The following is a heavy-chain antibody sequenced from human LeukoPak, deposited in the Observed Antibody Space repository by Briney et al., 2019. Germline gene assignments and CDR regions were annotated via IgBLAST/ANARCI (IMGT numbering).Heavy chain of an antibody. J-gene: IGHJ5*02. D-gene: IGHD6-19*01. V-gene: IGHV1-8*03. CDR2: MNPNSGNT. CDR3: ASGRRLAFDPLT. CDR1: GYTFTSYD. Sequence: ASVKVSCKASGYTFTSYDINWVRQATGQGLEWMGWMNPNSGNTGYAQKFQGRVTITRNTSISTAYMELSSLRSEDTAVYYCASGRRLAFDPLTWGQGTLATVSS.